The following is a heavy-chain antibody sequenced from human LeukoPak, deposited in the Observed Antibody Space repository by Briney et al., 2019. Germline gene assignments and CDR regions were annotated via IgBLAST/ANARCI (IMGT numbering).Heavy chain of an antibody. D-gene: IGHD3-9*01. CDR3: ARAGPGLYDILTGYYY. CDR1: GYSISSGYY. J-gene: IGHJ4*02. V-gene: IGHV4-38-2*01. Sequence: PSETLSLTCAVSGYSISSGYYWGWIRQPPGKGLEWIGSIYHSGSTYYNPSLKSRVTISVDTSENQFSLKLSSVTAADTAVYYCARAGPGLYDILTGYYYWGQGTLVTVSS. CDR2: IYHSGST.